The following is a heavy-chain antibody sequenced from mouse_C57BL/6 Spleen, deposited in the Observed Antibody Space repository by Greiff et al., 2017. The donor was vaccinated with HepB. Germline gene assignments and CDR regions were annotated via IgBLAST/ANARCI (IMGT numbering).Heavy chain of an antibody. CDR3: AYGNYTWYFDV. Sequence: QVQLQQPGAELVKPGASVKLSCTASGYTFTSYWMHWVKQRPGRGLEWIGRIDPNRGGTKYNEKFKSKSTLTVDKPSSPAYMQLSSLTSEDSAVDYCAYGNYTWYFDVWGTGTTVTGSS. V-gene: IGHV1-72*01. CDR2: IDPNRGGT. J-gene: IGHJ1*03. D-gene: IGHD2-10*02. CDR1: GYTFTSYW.